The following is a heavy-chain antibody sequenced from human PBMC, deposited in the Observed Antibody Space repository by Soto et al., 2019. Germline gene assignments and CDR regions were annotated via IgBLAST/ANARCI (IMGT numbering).Heavy chain of an antibody. CDR2: ISWNSGSI. V-gene: IGHV3-9*01. Sequence: GGSLRLSCAASGFTFDDYAMHWVRQAPGKGLEWVSGISWNSGSIGYEDSVKGRFTISRDNAKNSLYLQMNSLRAEDTALYYCAKYMGLSSWYAFDIWGQGTMVTVSS. CDR3: AKYMGLSSWYAFDI. CDR1: GFTFDDYA. D-gene: IGHD6-13*01. J-gene: IGHJ3*02.